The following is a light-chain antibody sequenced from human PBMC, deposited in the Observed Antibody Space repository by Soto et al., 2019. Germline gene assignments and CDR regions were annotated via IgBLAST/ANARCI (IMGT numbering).Light chain of an antibody. J-gene: IGKJ2*01. V-gene: IGKV3-20*01. CDR1: QTLRRTY. CDR2: GAS. CDR3: HQYDNAPQT. Sequence: EIVLMQSPGTLSLSPGERATLSCRASQTLRRTYIAWYQHKPGQAPRVLIYGASKRATGIPDRFSGSGSGTDFSLTISRLEPEDFAVYYCHQYDNAPQTYGQGTKVDI.